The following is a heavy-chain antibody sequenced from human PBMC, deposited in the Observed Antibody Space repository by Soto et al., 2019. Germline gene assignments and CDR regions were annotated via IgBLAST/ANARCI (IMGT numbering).Heavy chain of an antibody. CDR1: GYSFTSYW. D-gene: IGHD2-2*01. J-gene: IGHJ4*02. Sequence: GECLKISCKGSGYSFTSYWISWVRQMPVKGLEWMGRIDPSDSYTNYSPSFQGHVTISADKSISTAYLQWSSLKASDTAMYYCAGMGSCGSTSCYDADYWGQGTLVAVSS. CDR2: IDPSDSYT. CDR3: AGMGSCGSTSCYDADY. V-gene: IGHV5-10-1*01.